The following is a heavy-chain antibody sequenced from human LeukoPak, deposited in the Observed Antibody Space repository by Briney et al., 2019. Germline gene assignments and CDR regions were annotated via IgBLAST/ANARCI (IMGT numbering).Heavy chain of an antibody. D-gene: IGHD1-26*01. Sequence: ASVKVSCKASGGTFSSYAISWVRQAPGQGLEWMGWISAYNSNTNYAQKLQGRVTMTTDTSTSTAYMELRSLRSDDTAVYYCARGGIVGATRALFDPWGQGTLVTVSS. CDR3: ARGGIVGATRALFDP. CDR1: GGTFSSYA. J-gene: IGHJ5*02. V-gene: IGHV1-18*01. CDR2: ISAYNSNT.